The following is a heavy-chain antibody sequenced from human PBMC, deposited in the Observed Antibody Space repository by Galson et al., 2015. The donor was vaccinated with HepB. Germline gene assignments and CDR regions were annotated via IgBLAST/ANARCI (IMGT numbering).Heavy chain of an antibody. CDR2: IYSGGST. CDR1: GFTVSSNY. D-gene: IGHD3-10*01. CDR3: ARAGFGELFPSDDTHGMDV. V-gene: IGHV3-53*01. J-gene: IGHJ6*02. Sequence: LRLSCAASGFTVSSNYMSWVRQAPGKGLEWVSVIYSGGSTYYADSVKGRFTISRDNSKNTLYLQMNSLRAEDTAVYYCARAGFGELFPSDDTHGMDVWGQGTTVTVSS.